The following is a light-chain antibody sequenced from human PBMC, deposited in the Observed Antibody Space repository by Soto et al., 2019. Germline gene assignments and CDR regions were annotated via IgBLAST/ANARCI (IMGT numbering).Light chain of an antibody. V-gene: IGLV2-11*01. CDR1: SSDVGAYDY. J-gene: IGLJ2*01. Sequence: QSALTQPRSVSGSPGQSVTISCTGTSSDVGAYDYVSWYQQHPGKAPKLMIYDVSERPSGVPDRFSGSKSGNTASLTISGLQAEDEADYYCCSYAGTYTPVVFGGGTQLTVL. CDR2: DVS. CDR3: CSYAGTYTPVV.